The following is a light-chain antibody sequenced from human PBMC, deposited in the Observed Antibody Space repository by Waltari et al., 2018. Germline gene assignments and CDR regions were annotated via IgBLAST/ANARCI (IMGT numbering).Light chain of an antibody. CDR2: KAS. V-gene: IGKV1-5*03. CDR1: QRITIW. CDR3: QQYNSYPYA. J-gene: IGKJ2*01. Sequence: DIQMTQYPSTLSASSGDRGTMTCGASQRITIWLAWYQQKPGKAPKLLIYKASTLEGGVPSRFSGSGSGTEFTLTISSLQPDYFATYHCQQYNSYPYAFGQGTKLEIK.